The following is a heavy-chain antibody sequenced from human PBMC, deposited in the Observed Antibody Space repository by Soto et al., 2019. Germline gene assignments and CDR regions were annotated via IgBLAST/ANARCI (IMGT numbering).Heavy chain of an antibody. J-gene: IGHJ6*02. CDR1: GYTFSGYY. Sequence: ASVKVSCKASGYTFSGYYIHWLRQAPGQGLEWMGWINPNSGGTNYAQKFQGRVTVTRDTPTSTAYMELSRLTSDDTAVYYCARSLTEGYCTITGCYTRPLYGMDVWGQGTTVTVS. D-gene: IGHD2-2*02. CDR2: INPNSGGT. CDR3: ARSLTEGYCTITGCYTRPLYGMDV. V-gene: IGHV1-2*02.